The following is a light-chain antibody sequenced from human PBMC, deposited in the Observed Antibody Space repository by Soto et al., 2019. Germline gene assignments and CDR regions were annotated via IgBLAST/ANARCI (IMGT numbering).Light chain of an antibody. J-gene: IGLJ2*01. CDR3: SSYTSGSTLVC. CDR1: SSDVGAYNY. V-gene: IGLV2-14*01. CDR2: EVT. Sequence: QSALTQPASVSGSPGQSITISCTGSSSDVGAYNYVSWYQQHPGKAPRLMIYEVTNRPSGVSNRFSGSKSGNTASLTISGLRAEDEADYYCSSYTSGSTLVCFGGGTKLTVL.